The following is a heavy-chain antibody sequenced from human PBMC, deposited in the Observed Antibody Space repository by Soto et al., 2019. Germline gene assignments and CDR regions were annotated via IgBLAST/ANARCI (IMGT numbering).Heavy chain of an antibody. CDR1: GFTFSSFA. CDR3: SNGVKKASPFSTRH. V-gene: IGHV3-23*01. Sequence: EVQLLESGGGLIPPGGSLRLSCAASGFTFSSFAMSWVRQAPGKGLEWVSSISGGGDNTYYADSVKGRFTISRDNSQNMLYVQMNSLRAEDTAIYYCSNGVKKASPFSTRHWGQGNLILVYS. CDR2: ISGGGDNT. J-gene: IGHJ4*02. D-gene: IGHD2-2*01.